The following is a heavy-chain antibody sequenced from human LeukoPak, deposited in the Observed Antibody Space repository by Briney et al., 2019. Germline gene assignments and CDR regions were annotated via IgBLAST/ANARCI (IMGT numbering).Heavy chain of an antibody. Sequence: GGSLRLSCAASGFTFDDYGMSWVRQAPGKGLEWVSGINWNGGSTGYADSVKGRFTISRDDSESTLYLQMNSLRAEDTAVYYCARDISRHTYYLDYWGRGTLVTVSS. CDR2: INWNGGST. J-gene: IGHJ4*02. CDR3: ARDISRHTYYLDY. V-gene: IGHV3-20*04. D-gene: IGHD1-1*01. CDR1: GFTFDDYG.